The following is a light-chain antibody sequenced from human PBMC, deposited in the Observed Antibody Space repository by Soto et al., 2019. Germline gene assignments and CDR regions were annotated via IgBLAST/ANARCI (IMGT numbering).Light chain of an antibody. J-gene: IGKJ4*01. V-gene: IGKV1-39*01. CDR1: QSSSSS. CDR3: QQSYSTPRT. CDR2: PAS. Sequence: DIQMTQSPSSLYASVGDRVTITCRARQSSSSSLTWYQQKPGKAPKLLIYPASSLQSGVPSRFSGSGSGTDFTLTISSLQPEDFATDYCQQSYSTPRTFGGGTKVEIK.